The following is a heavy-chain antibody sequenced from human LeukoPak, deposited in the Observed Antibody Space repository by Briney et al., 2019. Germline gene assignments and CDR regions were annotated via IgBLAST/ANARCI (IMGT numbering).Heavy chain of an antibody. J-gene: IGHJ4*02. D-gene: IGHD3-9*01. CDR1: GGSFSGYY. CDR2: INHSGST. V-gene: IGHV4-34*01. Sequence: SETLSLTCAVYGGSFSGYYWSWIRQPPGKGLEWIGKINHSGSTNYNPSLKSRVTISVDTSKNQFSLKLSSVTAADTAVYYCASAIRYFDWLPSYWGQGTLVTVSS. CDR3: ASAIRYFDWLPSY.